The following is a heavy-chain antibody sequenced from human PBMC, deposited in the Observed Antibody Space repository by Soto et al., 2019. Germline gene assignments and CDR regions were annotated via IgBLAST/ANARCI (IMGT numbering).Heavy chain of an antibody. V-gene: IGHV1-8*01. Sequence: QVQLVQSGAEVKKPGASVKVSCKASGYTFTSHKINWVRQATGQGLEWMGWMDPDGGKTAYVQKFQGRVNMTRNTSIGTAYMELNSLRSEDTAMYYCPRQHDDYWGGFNRFDPWGQGTLVNVSS. D-gene: IGHD3-3*01. J-gene: IGHJ5*02. CDR1: GYTFTSHK. CDR2: MDPDGGKT. CDR3: PRQHDDYWGGFNRFDP.